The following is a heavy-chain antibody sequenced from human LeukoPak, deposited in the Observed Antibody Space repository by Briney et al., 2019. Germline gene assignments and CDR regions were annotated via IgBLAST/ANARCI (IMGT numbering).Heavy chain of an antibody. CDR3: AKDHPFGHYSSSWYLRDAFDI. CDR1: GFTVSSNY. J-gene: IGHJ3*02. CDR2: IYSGGST. Sequence: PGGSLRLSCAASGFTVSSNYMSWVRQAPGKGLEWVSVIYSGGSTYYADSVKGRFTISRDNSKNTLYLQMNSLRAEDTAVYYCAKDHPFGHYSSSWYLRDAFDIWGQGTMVTVSS. V-gene: IGHV3-53*01. D-gene: IGHD6-13*01.